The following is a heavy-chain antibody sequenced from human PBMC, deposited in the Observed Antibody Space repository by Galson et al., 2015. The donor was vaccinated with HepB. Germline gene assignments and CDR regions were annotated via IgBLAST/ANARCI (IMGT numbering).Heavy chain of an antibody. CDR1: GFSLSTSGVG. D-gene: IGHD6-19*01. Sequence: PALVKPTQTLTLTCTFSGFSLSTSGVGVGWIRQPPGKALEWLALIYWDDDKRYSPSLKSRLTITKDTSKNQVVLTMTNMDPVDTATYYCAHQQWLVLAFDIWGQGTMVTVSS. J-gene: IGHJ3*02. CDR3: AHQQWLVLAFDI. CDR2: IYWDDDK. V-gene: IGHV2-5*02.